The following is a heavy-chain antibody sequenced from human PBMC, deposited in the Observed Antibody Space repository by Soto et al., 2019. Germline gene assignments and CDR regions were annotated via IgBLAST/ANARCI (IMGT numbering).Heavy chain of an antibody. J-gene: IGHJ4*02. CDR2: INSDGSST. CDR1: GSTFSSYW. D-gene: IGHD6-19*01. CDR3: AVAVAGPTAIGY. V-gene: IGHV3-74*01. Sequence: PWGSLRLSCAASGSTFSSYWMHWVRQAPGKGLVWVSRINSDGSSTSYADSVKGRFTISRDNAKNTLYLQMNSLRAEDTAVYYCAVAVAGPTAIGYWGQGTLVTVSS.